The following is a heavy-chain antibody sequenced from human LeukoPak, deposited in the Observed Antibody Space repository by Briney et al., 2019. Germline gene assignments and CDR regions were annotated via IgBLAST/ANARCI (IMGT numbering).Heavy chain of an antibody. V-gene: IGHV3-23*01. Sequence: GGSLRLSCAASGFTFSNYAMSWVPQAPGKGLEWVSAISTGGAGTYYADSVKGRFTISRDNSQNTLYLQMNSLRAEDTAIYYCANRGSALRYFDFWGQGTLVTVSS. CDR1: GFTFSNYA. D-gene: IGHD3-9*01. CDR2: ISTGGAGT. J-gene: IGHJ4*02. CDR3: ANRGSALRYFDF.